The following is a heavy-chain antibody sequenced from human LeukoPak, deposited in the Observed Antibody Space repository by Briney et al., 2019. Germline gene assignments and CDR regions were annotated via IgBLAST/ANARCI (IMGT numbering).Heavy chain of an antibody. CDR2: INHSGST. Sequence: SETLSLTCAVYGGSFSGYYWSWIRQPPGKGLEWIGEINHSGSTNYNPSLKSRVTISVDTSKNQFSLKLSSVTAADTAVYYCATQGGRSFPIWGQGTMVTVSS. V-gene: IGHV4-34*01. CDR1: GGSFSGYY. D-gene: IGHD3-16*01. CDR3: ATQGGRSFPI. J-gene: IGHJ3*02.